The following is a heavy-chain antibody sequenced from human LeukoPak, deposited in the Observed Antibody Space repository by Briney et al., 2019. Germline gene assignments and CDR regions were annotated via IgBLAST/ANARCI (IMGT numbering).Heavy chain of an antibody. CDR3: ARGGPLLWFGELRHNWFDP. V-gene: IGHV1-8*01. J-gene: IGHJ5*02. CDR2: MNPNSGNT. D-gene: IGHD3-10*01. Sequence: ASVKVPCKASGYTFTSYDINWVRQATGQRLEWMGWMNPNSGNTGYAQRFQGRVTMTRNTSISTAYMELSGLRSEDTAVYYCARGGPLLWFGELRHNWFDPWGQGTLVSVSS. CDR1: GYTFTSYD.